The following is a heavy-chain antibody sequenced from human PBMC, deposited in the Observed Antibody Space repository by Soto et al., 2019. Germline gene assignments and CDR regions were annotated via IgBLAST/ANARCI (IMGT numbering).Heavy chain of an antibody. J-gene: IGHJ3*02. CDR1: GYPVTAYY. CDR2: INPATGAA. Sequence: QLHLVQSGAVVKKPGASVTVSCSASGYPVTAYYMHWVRQAPGRGLEWMGGINPATGAAKYTQTFQGRVTMTRETSTSTGFMGLSGLTFEDTAVFYCARGGGVGVAGSAAFEMWGQGTLVTVAS. CDR3: ARGGGVGVAGSAAFEM. V-gene: IGHV1-2*02. D-gene: IGHD3-3*01.